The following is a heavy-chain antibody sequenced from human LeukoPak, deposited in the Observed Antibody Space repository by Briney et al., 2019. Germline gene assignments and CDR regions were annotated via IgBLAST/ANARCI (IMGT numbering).Heavy chain of an antibody. J-gene: IGHJ6*03. CDR3: ARGRIVVVPAAIHPRDYYYYMDV. Sequence: SETLSLTCTVSGGSISSYYWSWIRQPPGKGLEWIGYIYYSGSTNYNPSLKSRVTISVDTSKNQFSLKLSSVTAADTAVYYCARGRIVVVPAAIHPRDYYYYMDVWGKGTTVTVSS. CDR1: GGSISSYY. V-gene: IGHV4-59*12. D-gene: IGHD2-2*01. CDR2: IYYSGST.